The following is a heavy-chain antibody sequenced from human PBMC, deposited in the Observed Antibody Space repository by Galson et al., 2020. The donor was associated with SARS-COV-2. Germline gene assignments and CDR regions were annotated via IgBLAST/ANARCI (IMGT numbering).Heavy chain of an antibody. J-gene: IGHJ6*02. D-gene: IGHD3-3*01. CDR1: GYSFFNYG. Sequence: ASVKVSCKASGYSFFNYGISWVRQAPGQGLEWLGWVTAYKDNTNYAREFQGRVTMNKDTSTSTAYMELRSLRSADTAVYYCARLQEYHSFLDESRDYDYYYYAMDVWGQGTTVTVSS. CDR2: VTAYKDNT. V-gene: IGHV1-18*01. CDR3: ARLQEYHSFLDESRDYDYYYYAMDV.